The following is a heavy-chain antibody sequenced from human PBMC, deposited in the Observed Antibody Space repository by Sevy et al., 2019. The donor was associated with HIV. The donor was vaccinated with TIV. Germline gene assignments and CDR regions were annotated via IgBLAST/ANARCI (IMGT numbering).Heavy chain of an antibody. Sequence: GGSLRLSCAASGFTFSSYGMHWVRQAPGKGLEWVAGIWYDGSNKYYADSVKGRFTISRDNSKNTLYLQMNSLRAEDTAVYYCARPAPYCGGDCYILNWGQGTLVTVSS. CDR1: GFTFSSYG. J-gene: IGHJ4*02. CDR3: ARPAPYCGGDCYILN. D-gene: IGHD2-21*02. CDR2: IWYDGSNK. V-gene: IGHV3-33*01.